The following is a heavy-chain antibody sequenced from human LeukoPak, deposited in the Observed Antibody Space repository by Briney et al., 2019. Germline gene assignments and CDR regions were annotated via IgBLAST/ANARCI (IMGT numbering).Heavy chain of an antibody. CDR1: GFTSSSYW. CDR3: TYGSGSSTGWYFDY. CDR2: LNSDGSST. J-gene: IGHJ4*02. Sequence: GALRLSCEGSGFTSSSYWMHWVRQAPGQGLVWVSRLNSDGSSTNYADSVKGRFTISRDNAKNTLYLQMNSLRADDTAVYYCTYGSGSSTGWYFDYWGQGTLVTVSS. V-gene: IGHV3-74*01. D-gene: IGHD3-10*01.